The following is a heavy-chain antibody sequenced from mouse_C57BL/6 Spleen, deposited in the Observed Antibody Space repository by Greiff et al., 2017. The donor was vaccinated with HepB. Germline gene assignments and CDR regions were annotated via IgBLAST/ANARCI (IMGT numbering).Heavy chain of an antibody. CDR1: GFTFTDYY. J-gene: IGHJ1*03. CDR3: ARYERGYYWYFDV. D-gene: IGHD2-2*01. CDR2: IRNKANGYTT. Sequence: EVQLVESGGGLVQPGGSLSLSCAASGFTFTDYYMSWVRQPPGKALEWLGFIRNKANGYTTEYSASVKGRFTISRDNSQSILYLQMNALRAEDSATYYCARYERGYYWYFDVWGTGTTVTVSS. V-gene: IGHV7-3*01.